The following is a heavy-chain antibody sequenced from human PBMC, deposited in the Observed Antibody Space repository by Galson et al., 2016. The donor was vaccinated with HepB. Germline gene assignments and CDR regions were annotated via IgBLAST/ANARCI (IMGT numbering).Heavy chain of an antibody. CDR1: GFTFSDFY. CDR2: ISGSGSDT. V-gene: IGHV3-11*06. D-gene: IGHD3-10*01. CDR3: ARVGSLAGSGTYDY. Sequence: SLRLSCAVSGFTFSDFYMSWLRQAPGKGLEWLSYISGSGSDTIYADSLKGRFTISRDNAENSLFLQIHSLGVEDPAVYYCARVGSLAGSGTYDYWGQGTLVTVSS. J-gene: IGHJ4*02.